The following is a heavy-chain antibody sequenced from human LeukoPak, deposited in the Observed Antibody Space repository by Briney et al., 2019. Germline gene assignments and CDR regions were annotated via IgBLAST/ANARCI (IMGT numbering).Heavy chain of an antibody. J-gene: IGHJ4*02. D-gene: IGHD3-16*01. V-gene: IGHV4-31*03. CDR1: GGSISSGGYY. Sequence: SETLSLTCTVSGGSISSGGYYWNWIRQHPGKGLEWIGYIYYSGSTYYNPSLKSRVTISVDTSKNQFSLKLSSVTAADTAVYYCARAGGFFSPFGYWGQGTLVTVSS. CDR3: ARAGGFFSPFGY. CDR2: IYYSGST.